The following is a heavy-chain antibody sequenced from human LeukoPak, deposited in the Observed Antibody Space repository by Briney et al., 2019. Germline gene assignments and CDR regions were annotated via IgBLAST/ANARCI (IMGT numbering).Heavy chain of an antibody. V-gene: IGHV3-21*01. CDR2: ISSSSSYI. D-gene: IGHD3-22*01. CDR3: AREQSYNYYDSSGYYLHAFDI. CDR1: GFTFSSYS. J-gene: IGHJ3*02. Sequence: PGGSLRLSRAASGFTFSSYSMNWVRQAPGKGLEWVSYISSSSSYIYYADSVKGRFTIPRDNAKNSLYLQMNSLRAEDTAVYYCAREQSYNYYDSSGYYLHAFDIWGQGTMVTVSS.